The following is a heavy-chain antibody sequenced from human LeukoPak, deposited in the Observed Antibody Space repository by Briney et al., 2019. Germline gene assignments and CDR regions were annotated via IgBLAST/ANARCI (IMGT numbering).Heavy chain of an antibody. Sequence: GGSLRLSCAASGFTFSSYWMSWVRQAPGKGLEWVANIKQDGREKYYVDSVKGRFTISRDNAKNSLYLQMNSLRAEDTAVYYCARGGVTIFGVVIISFDYWGQGTLVTVSS. CDR1: GFTFSSYW. J-gene: IGHJ4*02. CDR3: ARGGVTIFGVVIISFDY. CDR2: IKQDGREK. V-gene: IGHV3-7*01. D-gene: IGHD3-3*01.